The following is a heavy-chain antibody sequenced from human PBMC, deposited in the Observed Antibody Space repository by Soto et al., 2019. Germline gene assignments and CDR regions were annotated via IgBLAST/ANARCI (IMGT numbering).Heavy chain of an antibody. CDR1: GFTFSNFA. V-gene: IGHV3-64*01. CDR3: ARAWRAEV. CDR2: ISANGDTT. Sequence: EVQLVESGGGLVQPGGSLRLSCAASGFTFSNFAMHWLRQAPGKGLECVSVISANGDTTYYATSVKDRFTISRDDSKNTLYLQMGSLRADDMAGYYCARAWRAEVWGQGNTVVVSS. J-gene: IGHJ6*02.